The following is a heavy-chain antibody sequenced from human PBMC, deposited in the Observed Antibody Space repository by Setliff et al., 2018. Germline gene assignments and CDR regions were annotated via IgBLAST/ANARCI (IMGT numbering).Heavy chain of an antibody. CDR3: ARQPPLNWAIPFDL. J-gene: IGHJ3*01. V-gene: IGHV4-38-2*02. D-gene: IGHD7-27*01. Sequence: PSETLSLTCTVSGYPISRGFYWGWIRQSPGKGLEWIGSVYHSGSSYQNPSLRSRIAVSVETSKNQFSLRLNSVTAADTAVYYCARQPPLNWAIPFDLWGQGKRVTVSS. CDR2: VYHSGSS. CDR1: GYPISRGFY.